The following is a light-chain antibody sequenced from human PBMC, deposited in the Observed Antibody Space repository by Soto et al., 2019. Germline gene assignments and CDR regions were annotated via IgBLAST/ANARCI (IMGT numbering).Light chain of an antibody. J-gene: IGKJ1*01. CDR2: GAS. Sequence: EIGLTQSPGTLSLSPGERATLSCRASQSVSSSYLAWYQQKPGQAPRLPIYGASSRATGIPDRFSGSGSGTDFTLTISRLEPEDCAVYYCQQYGSSPWTFGQGTKVEIK. V-gene: IGKV3-20*01. CDR3: QQYGSSPWT. CDR1: QSVSSSY.